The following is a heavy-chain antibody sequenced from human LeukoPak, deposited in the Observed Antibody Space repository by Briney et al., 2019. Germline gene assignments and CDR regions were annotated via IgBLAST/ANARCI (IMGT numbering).Heavy chain of an antibody. J-gene: IGHJ4*02. V-gene: IGHV1-18*01. CDR1: GYTFTNYG. Sequence: ASMKVSCKTSGYTFTNYGINWVRQAPGQGLEWMGWFSPYNGKTEFAQKFQGRVTMTTDTSTTTVYMELRSLRSDDTAVYYCATGGSNWNYQYYFEYWGQGTLVTVSS. CDR3: ATGGSNWNYQYYFEY. CDR2: FSPYNGKT. D-gene: IGHD1-7*01.